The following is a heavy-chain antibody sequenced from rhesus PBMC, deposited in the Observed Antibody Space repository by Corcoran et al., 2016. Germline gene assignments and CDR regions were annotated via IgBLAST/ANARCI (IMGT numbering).Heavy chain of an antibody. Sequence: EVQLVESGGGLAKPGGSLRLSCAASGFTFSSYWMNWVRQAQGKGLEWVSAINSGGGSPYYADSVKGRFTISRDNSKNTRSLQMNSLRAEDTAVYYCAKSVRGYWIDYWGQGVLVTVSS. J-gene: IGHJ4*01. CDR1: GFTFSSYW. D-gene: IGHD5-42*01. CDR2: INSGGGSP. V-gene: IGHV3S25*01. CDR3: AKSVRGYWIDY.